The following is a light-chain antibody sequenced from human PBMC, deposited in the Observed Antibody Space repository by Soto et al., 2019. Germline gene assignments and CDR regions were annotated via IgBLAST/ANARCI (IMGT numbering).Light chain of an antibody. CDR1: ISDVGGYDF. V-gene: IGLV2-14*03. J-gene: IGLJ1*01. CDR2: DVS. CDR3: SSYTTSGTYV. Sequence: QSVLTQPASVSGSPGQSITISCTGTISDVGGYDFVSWYQHRPGKAPKLMSYDVSYRPSGVSNRFSGSKSGNTASLTVSGLQADDECDYYCSSYTTSGTYVFGAGTKVTVL.